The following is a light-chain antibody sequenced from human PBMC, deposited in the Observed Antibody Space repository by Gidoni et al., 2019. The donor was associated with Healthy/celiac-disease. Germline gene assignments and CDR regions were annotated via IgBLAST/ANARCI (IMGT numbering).Light chain of an antibody. J-gene: IGKJ4*01. CDR2: GAS. V-gene: IGKV3-20*01. CDR1: QSVSSSY. CDR3: QQYGSSPLT. Sequence: GTLSLSPGERATLSCRASQSVSSSYLAWYQQKPGQAPRLLIYGASSRATGIPDRFSGSGSGTDFTLTISRLEPEDFAVYYCQQYGSSPLTFGGXTKVEIK.